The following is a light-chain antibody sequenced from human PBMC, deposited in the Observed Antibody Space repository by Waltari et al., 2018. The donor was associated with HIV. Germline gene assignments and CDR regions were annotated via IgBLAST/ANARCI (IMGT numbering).Light chain of an antibody. CDR1: QNIDAY. J-gene: IGKJ2*01. Sequence: DTQVTQSPSSLSAFVGDRITITCRASQNIDAYLNWYQKRPGKAPKLLIYGATNLQSGVPSRFSGRASGTDFTLTISSLQPEDFATYYCQQSHSPPYSFGQGTWLQIK. CDR2: GAT. V-gene: IGKV1-39*01. CDR3: QQSHSPPYS.